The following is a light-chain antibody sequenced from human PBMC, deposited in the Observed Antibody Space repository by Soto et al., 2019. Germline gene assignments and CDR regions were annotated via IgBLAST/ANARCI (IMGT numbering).Light chain of an antibody. CDR2: DVS. CDR1: SSDVGAYNY. CDR3: SSYTSSSTVV. Sequence: QSALTQPASMSGSPGQSITISCTGTSSDVGAYNYVSWYQHHPGKAPKLLIYDVSHRPPGVSNRFSGSKSGNTASLTISGLQAEDEADYYCSSYTSSSTVVFGGGTKLTVL. V-gene: IGLV2-14*03. J-gene: IGLJ2*01.